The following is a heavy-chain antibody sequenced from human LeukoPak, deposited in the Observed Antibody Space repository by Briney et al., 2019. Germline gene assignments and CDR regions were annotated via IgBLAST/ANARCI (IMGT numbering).Heavy chain of an antibody. CDR1: GGSISSSNYY. V-gene: IGHV4-39*07. J-gene: IGHJ4*02. CDR2: VYYSGNT. CDR3: ARLQTYSGYEDFDL. D-gene: IGHD5-12*01. Sequence: SETLSLTCTVSGGSISSSNYYWGWIRQPPGKGLECIGSVYYSGNTYYNPSLKSRVTISVDTSKNQFSLRLTSVTAADTAVYYCARLQTYSGYEDFDLWGQGTLVTVSS.